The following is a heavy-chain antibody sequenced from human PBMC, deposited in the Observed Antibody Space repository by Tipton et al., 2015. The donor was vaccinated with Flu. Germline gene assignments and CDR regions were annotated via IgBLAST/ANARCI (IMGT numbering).Heavy chain of an antibody. CDR1: GGSISSGSYY. V-gene: IGHV4-31*03. J-gene: IGHJ4*02. CDR3: ARDNAVFPGALYY. Sequence: LSLTCSVSGGSISSGSYYWTWIRQPPGKGLEWIGHIYYTGTTHYSPSLKSRVTISRDASVNQFSLTLRSVTAADTAVYFCARDNAVFPGALYYWGLGTLVTVSS. D-gene: IGHD4/OR15-4a*01. CDR2: IYYTGTT.